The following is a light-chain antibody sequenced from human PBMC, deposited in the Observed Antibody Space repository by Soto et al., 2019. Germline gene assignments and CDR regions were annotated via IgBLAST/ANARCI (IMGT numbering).Light chain of an antibody. J-gene: IGLJ1*01. CDR1: SSNIGAGYD. Sequence: QSVLTQPPSVSGAPGQRVTISCTGSSSNIGAGYDVHWYQQLPGTAPKLLIYGNSNRPSGVPDRFSGSKSGTSASPAITGRQAEDEADYYCQSYDSSLSGHYVFGTGTKLTIL. CDR3: QSYDSSLSGHYV. V-gene: IGLV1-40*01. CDR2: GNS.